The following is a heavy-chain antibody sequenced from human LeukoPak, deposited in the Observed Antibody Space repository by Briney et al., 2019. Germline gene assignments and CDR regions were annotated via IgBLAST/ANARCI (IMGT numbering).Heavy chain of an antibody. CDR2: IYPGDSDA. Sequence: GESLKISCGYNFAKYWIGWVRQLPGKGLEWMGIIYPGDSDARYSPSFQGQVTISADKSINTAYLHWSSLKASDSGIYYCARQGTSWSPFDSWGQGTLVTVSS. CDR1: YNFAKYW. J-gene: IGHJ4*02. V-gene: IGHV5-51*01. CDR3: ARQGTSWSPFDS. D-gene: IGHD2-2*01.